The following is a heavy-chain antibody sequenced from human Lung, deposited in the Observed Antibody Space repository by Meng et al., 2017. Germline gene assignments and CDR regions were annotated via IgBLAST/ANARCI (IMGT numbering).Heavy chain of an antibody. CDR2: MSFDGAQI. CDR1: GFTFNTYA. Sequence: QVELVESGGGVVQPGGSLRLSCVASGFTFNTYAMHWVRQAPGKGLEWVSLMSFDGAQIYYSDSVRGRFTISRDNSKNTLYLQMNSLRAEDTAVYYCARDKPPNDVWGRGTLVTVSS. V-gene: IGHV3-30*01. CDR3: ARDKPPNDV. J-gene: IGHJ2*01.